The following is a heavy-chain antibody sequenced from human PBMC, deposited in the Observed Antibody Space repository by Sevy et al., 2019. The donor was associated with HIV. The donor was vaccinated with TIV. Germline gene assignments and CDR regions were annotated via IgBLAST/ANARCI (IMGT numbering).Heavy chain of an antibody. CDR1: GGSITSLY. D-gene: IGHD1-26*01. Sequence: SETLSLTCTVSGGSITSLYWNWIRQPPGKGLEWIANIYYNSHINYNPSPKRRVTLLPDTSKNQFSLRLSSVTAADTAMYYCAGGNAWGRGYSWGQGTLVTVSS. CDR3: AGGNAWGRGYS. J-gene: IGHJ4*02. V-gene: IGHV4-59*08. CDR2: IYYNSHI.